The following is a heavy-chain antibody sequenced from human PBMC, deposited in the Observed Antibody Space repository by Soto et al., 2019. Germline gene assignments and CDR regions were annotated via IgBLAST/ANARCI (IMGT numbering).Heavy chain of an antibody. CDR3: ARSRGYCSSTSCSPFVY. CDR2: INPNSGGT. J-gene: IGHJ4*02. V-gene: IGHV1-2*02. CDR1: GYTFTGYY. D-gene: IGHD2-2*01. Sequence: GASVKVSCKASGYTFTGYYMHWVRQAPGQGLEWVGWINPNSGGTNYAQKFQGRVTMTRDTSISTAYMELSRLRSDDTAVYYCARSRGYCSSTSCSPFVYWGQGTLVTVSS.